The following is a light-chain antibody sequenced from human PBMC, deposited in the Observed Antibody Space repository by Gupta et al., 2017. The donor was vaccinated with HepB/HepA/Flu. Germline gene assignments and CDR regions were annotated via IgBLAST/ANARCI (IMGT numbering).Light chain of an antibody. Sequence: QLVLTQSPSASASLGASVKLTCTLSSGHSNYAIAWHQQQPEKGPRYLMKLNSDGRHSKGDGIPDRFSGSSSGAERYLTISSLQSEDEADYYCQTWGTGINGVFGGGTKLTVL. J-gene: IGLJ3*02. CDR2: LNSDGRH. CDR1: SGHSNYA. V-gene: IGLV4-69*01. CDR3: QTWGTGINGV.